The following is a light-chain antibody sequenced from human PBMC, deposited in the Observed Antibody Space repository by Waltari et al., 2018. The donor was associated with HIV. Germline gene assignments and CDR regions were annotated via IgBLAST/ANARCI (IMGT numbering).Light chain of an antibody. CDR3: SSYTSSTFWV. V-gene: IGLV2-14*01. J-gene: IGLJ3*02. Sequence: QSALTQPASVSGSPGQSITIPCTGTRRDVAGFNYGSWYQQHPGKAPKLMIYEVSNRPSGVSIRFSGSKSGNTASLTISGLQAEDEADYYCSSYTSSTFWVFGGGTKLTVL. CDR2: EVS. CDR1: RRDVAGFNY.